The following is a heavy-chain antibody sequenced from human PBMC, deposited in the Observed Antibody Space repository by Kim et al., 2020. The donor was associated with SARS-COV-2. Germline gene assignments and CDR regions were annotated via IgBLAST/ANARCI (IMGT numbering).Heavy chain of an antibody. D-gene: IGHD6-19*01. V-gene: IGHV3-30*07. J-gene: IGHJ6*02. CDR3: AREAVAGIDYYYGMDV. Sequence: SVKGRFTIARDNSKNALYLQMNSLRAEDTAVYYCAREAVAGIDYYYGMDVWGQGTTVTVSS.